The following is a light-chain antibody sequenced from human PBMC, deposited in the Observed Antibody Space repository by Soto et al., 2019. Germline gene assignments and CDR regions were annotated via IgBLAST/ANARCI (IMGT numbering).Light chain of an antibody. V-gene: IGKV1-39*01. Sequence: DIQMTQSPSSLSASVGDRVTITCQASQDISNHLNWYQQKPGKAPKLLIYVASNLDTGVPSWFSGSGSGTDFTLTISSLQPEDFATYYCQQSYSTPPITFGQGTRLEIK. CDR1: QDISNH. CDR2: VAS. CDR3: QQSYSTPPIT. J-gene: IGKJ5*01.